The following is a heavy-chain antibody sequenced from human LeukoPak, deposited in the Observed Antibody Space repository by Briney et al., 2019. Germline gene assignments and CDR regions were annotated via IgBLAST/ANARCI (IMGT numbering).Heavy chain of an antibody. Sequence: SETLSLTCTVSGGSISRYYWSWIRQPPGTGLEWIDYIYYTGRADYNPFLKSRVSMSVDTSKNQFSLRVNSMTAADTAVYYCARGDFWSGAPTDWGQGTLVTVSS. CDR3: ARGDFWSGAPTD. J-gene: IGHJ4*02. V-gene: IGHV4-59*01. D-gene: IGHD3-3*01. CDR2: IYYTGRA. CDR1: GGSISRYY.